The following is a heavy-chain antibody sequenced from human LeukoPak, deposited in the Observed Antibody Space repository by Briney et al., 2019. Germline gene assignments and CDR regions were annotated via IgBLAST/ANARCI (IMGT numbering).Heavy chain of an antibody. CDR3: AKDIAYYFDC. J-gene: IGHJ4*02. CDR2: IRYDGSNK. Sequence: PGGSLRLSCAASGFTFSSYGMHWVRQAPGKGLEWVAFIRYDGSNKYYADSVKGRFTISRDNSKNTVYLKMNSLRAEDTAVYYCAKDIAYYFDCWGQGTLVTVSS. D-gene: IGHD6-13*01. CDR1: GFTFSSYG. V-gene: IGHV3-30*02.